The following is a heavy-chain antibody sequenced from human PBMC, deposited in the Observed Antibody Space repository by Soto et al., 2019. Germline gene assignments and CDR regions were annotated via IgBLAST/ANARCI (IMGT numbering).Heavy chain of an antibody. V-gene: IGHV4-4*02. D-gene: IGHD3-22*01. CDR2: IYHSGST. J-gene: IGHJ4*02. Sequence: PSETLSLTCAVSGGSISSSNWWSWVRQPPGKGLEWIGEIYHSGSTNYNPSLKSRVTISVDKSKNQFSLKLSSVTAADTAVYYCARHRLYYYDSSGYYGYFDYWGQGTLVTVSS. CDR1: GGSISSSNW. CDR3: ARHRLYYYDSSGYYGYFDY.